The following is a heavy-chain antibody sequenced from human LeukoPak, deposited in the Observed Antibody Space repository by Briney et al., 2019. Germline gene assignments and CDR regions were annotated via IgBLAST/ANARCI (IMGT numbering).Heavy chain of an antibody. V-gene: IGHV3-9*01. CDR2: ISWNSGSI. Sequence: PGRSLRLSCAASGFTFDDYAMHWVRQAPGKGLEWVSGISWNSGSIGYADSVKGRFTISRDNAKNSLYLQMNSLRAEDTAVYYCASPYSNYYYFDYWGQGTLVTVSS. CDR3: ASPYSNYYYFDY. CDR1: GFTFDDYA. J-gene: IGHJ4*02. D-gene: IGHD4-11*01.